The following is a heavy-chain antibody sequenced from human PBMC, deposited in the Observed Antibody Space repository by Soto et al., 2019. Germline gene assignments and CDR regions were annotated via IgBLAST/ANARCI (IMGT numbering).Heavy chain of an antibody. V-gene: IGHV3-23*01. Sequence: EVQLLESGGGLVQPGGSLRLSCAASGFTFSSYAMTWVRQAPGKGLEWVSTISGTAGVTYSADFVKGRFTISRDDSKNTLYLQMNSLRAEDTAIYYCAKGRVGLRGQGNLVTVSS. D-gene: IGHD1-26*01. CDR2: ISGTAGVT. J-gene: IGHJ1*01. CDR1: GFTFSSYA. CDR3: AKGRVGL.